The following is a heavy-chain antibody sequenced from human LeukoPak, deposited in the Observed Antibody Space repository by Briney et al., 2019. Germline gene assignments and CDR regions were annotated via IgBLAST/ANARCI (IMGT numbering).Heavy chain of an antibody. CDR2: IWYDGSNK. Sequence: PGGSLRLSCAASRFSFSSYGMHWVRQAPGKGLEWVAVIWYDGSNKYYADSVKGRFTVSRDNSKNTLYLQMNSLRAEDTAVYYCAKRPPPPGGMGNAFDIWGQGTMVTVSS. D-gene: IGHD3-16*01. CDR1: RFSFSSYG. CDR3: AKRPPPPGGMGNAFDI. J-gene: IGHJ3*02. V-gene: IGHV3-33*03.